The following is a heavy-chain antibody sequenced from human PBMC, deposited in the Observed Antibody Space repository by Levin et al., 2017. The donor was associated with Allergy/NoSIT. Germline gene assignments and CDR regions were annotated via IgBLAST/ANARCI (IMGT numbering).Heavy chain of an antibody. V-gene: IGHV3-30-3*01. CDR1: GFTFSSYA. Sequence: GGSLRLSCAASGFTFSSYAMHWVRQAPGKGLEWVAVISYDGSNKYYADSVKGRFTISRDNSKNTLYLQMNSLRAEDTAVYYCARDPRNLLKITFWFDPWGQGTLVTVSS. CDR2: ISYDGSNK. CDR3: ARDPRNLLKITFWFDP. J-gene: IGHJ5*02.